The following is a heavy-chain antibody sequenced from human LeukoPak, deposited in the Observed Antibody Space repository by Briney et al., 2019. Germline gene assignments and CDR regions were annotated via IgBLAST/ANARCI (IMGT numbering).Heavy chain of an antibody. Sequence: ASVKVSCKASGYTFTGYYMHWVRQAPGQGLEWMGWINPNSGGTNYAQKFQGRVTMTRDTSISTAYMELSRLRSDDTAVYYCARDLPFLTVTHDYWGQGTLVTVSS. CDR2: INPNSGGT. V-gene: IGHV1-2*02. CDR3: ARDLPFLTVTHDY. D-gene: IGHD4-11*01. J-gene: IGHJ4*02. CDR1: GYTFTGYY.